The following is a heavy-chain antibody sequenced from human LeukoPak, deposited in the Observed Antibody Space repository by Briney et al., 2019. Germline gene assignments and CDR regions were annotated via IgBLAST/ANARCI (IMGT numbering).Heavy chain of an antibody. CDR2: IYTSGST. D-gene: IGHD3-10*01. CDR1: GGSISSYY. CDR3: ARDHNYYGSGSYFDY. V-gene: IGHV4-4*07. J-gene: IGHJ4*02. Sequence: ETLSLTCTVSGGSISSYYWSWIRQPAGKGLEWIGRIYTSGSTNYNPSLKSRVTMSVDTSKNQFSLKLSSVTAADTAVYYCARDHNYYGSGSYFDYWGQGTLVTVSS.